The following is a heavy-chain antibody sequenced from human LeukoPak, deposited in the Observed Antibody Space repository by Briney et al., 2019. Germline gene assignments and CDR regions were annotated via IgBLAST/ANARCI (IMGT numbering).Heavy chain of an antibody. CDR2: INHSGST. J-gene: IGHJ4*02. D-gene: IGHD3-22*01. CDR1: GGSFSGYY. Sequence: SETLSLTCAVYGGSFSGYYWSWIRQPPGKGLEWIGEINHSGSTNYTPSLKSRVTISVDTSKNQFSLKLSSVTAADTAVYYCARLYYYDSSGPESDYWGQGTLVTVSS. V-gene: IGHV4-34*01. CDR3: ARLYYYDSSGPESDY.